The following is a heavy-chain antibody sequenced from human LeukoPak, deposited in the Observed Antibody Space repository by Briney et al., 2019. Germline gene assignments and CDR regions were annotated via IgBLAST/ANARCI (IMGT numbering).Heavy chain of an antibody. Sequence: MASETLSLTCTVSGGSISSYYWSWIRQPPGKGLEWIGYIYYSGSTNYNPSLKSRVTMSVDTSKNQFSLKLSSVTAADTAVYYCARGPYYDILTGYYHYFDYWGQGTLVTVSS. V-gene: IGHV4-59*12. CDR1: GGSISSYY. CDR2: IYYSGST. D-gene: IGHD3-9*01. J-gene: IGHJ4*02. CDR3: ARGPYYDILTGYYHYFDY.